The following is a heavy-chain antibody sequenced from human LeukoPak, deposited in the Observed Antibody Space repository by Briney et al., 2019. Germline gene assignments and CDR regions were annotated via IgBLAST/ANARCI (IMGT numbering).Heavy chain of an antibody. CDR1: GFTFNTYG. CDR2: ISGSGGAT. J-gene: IGHJ6*03. Sequence: GGSLRLPCAASGFTFNTYGMSWVRQAPGKGLEWVSGISGSGGATYYADSVKGRFAISRDTSKNTLYLQMNSLRAEDTAVYYCAKVGPSLVRGLIRGGARYYYNYLDVWGKGTTVTISS. V-gene: IGHV3-23*01. D-gene: IGHD3-10*01. CDR3: AKVGPSLVRGLIRGGARYYYNYLDV.